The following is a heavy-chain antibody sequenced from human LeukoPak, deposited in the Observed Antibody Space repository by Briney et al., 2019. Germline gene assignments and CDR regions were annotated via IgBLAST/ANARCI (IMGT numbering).Heavy chain of an antibody. CDR2: IYYTGMT. J-gene: IGHJ4*02. V-gene: IGHV4-59*08. D-gene: IGHD2-8*01. CDR1: DGSISNYF. Sequence: SETLSLTCTVPDGSISNYFWSWIRQPPGKGLEWIGYIYYTGMTNSNPSLKSRVTISMDTSKNQFSLNLRSVTAADTAIYYCARHGRMVIMSKFSTDIDQWGQGTLVTVSS. CDR3: ARHGRMVIMSKFSTDIDQ.